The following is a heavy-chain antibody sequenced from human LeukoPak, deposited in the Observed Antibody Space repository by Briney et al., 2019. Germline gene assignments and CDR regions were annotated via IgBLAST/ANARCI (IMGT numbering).Heavy chain of an antibody. D-gene: IGHD3-16*01. CDR3: TRALGHSVLAFDV. CDR2: IKEDGREK. J-gene: IGHJ3*01. Sequence: PGGSLRLSCAASGFTFSNYGMNWVRQAPGKGLEWVASIKEDGREKLYVESLEGRLTIARDNAKESLHLQMRNLRVEDTAVYYCTRALGHSVLAFDVWGQGTVVIVS. CDR1: GFTFSNYG. V-gene: IGHV3-7*03.